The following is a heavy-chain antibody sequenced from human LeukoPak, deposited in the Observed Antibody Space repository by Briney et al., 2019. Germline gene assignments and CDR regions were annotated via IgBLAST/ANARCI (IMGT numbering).Heavy chain of an antibody. D-gene: IGHD3-3*01. V-gene: IGHV4-59*01. Sequence: PSETLSLTCTVSGGSISSNYWIWIRQPPGKGLEWIGYIYYSGSTNYNPSLKSRVTISVDTSKNQFSLKLSSVTAGDTAVYYCARAPPYDFWSGLGWFDPWGQGTLVTVSP. CDR1: GGSISSNY. CDR2: IYYSGST. J-gene: IGHJ5*02. CDR3: ARAPPYDFWSGLGWFDP.